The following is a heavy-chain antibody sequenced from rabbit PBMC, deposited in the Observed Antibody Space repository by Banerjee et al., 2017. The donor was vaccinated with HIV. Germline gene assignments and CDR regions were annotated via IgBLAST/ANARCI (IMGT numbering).Heavy chain of an antibody. CDR2: IYPDSGNT. D-gene: IGHD4-1*01. CDR3: ARSPDYYTSGWGYYFDL. Sequence: QLVESGGGLVTLGGSLKLSCNASGIDFSSYGISWVRQAPGKGLEWIAYIYPDSGNTDYATWVNGRFTISLDNAQSTVFLQMASLTAADTATYFCARSPDYYTSGWGYYFDLWGPGTLVTVS. J-gene: IGHJ4*01. CDR1: GIDFSSYG. V-gene: IGHV1S7*01.